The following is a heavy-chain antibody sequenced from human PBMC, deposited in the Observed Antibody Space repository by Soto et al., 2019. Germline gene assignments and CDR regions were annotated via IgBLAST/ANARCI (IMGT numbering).Heavy chain of an antibody. J-gene: IGHJ4*02. V-gene: IGHV4-31*03. CDR2: IYYSGST. CDR3: ARGIVTTNPCFDY. Sequence: SETLSLTCTVSGGSISSGGYYWSWIRQHPGKGLEWIGYIYYSGSTYFNPSLKSRVIISVDTSKNQFSLKLSSVTAADTAVYYCARGIVTTNPCFDYWGQGTLVTVS. CDR1: GGSISSGGYY. D-gene: IGHD5-12*01.